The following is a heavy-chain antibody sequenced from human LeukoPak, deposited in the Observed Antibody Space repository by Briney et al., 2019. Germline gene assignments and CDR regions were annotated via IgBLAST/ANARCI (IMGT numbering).Heavy chain of an antibody. J-gene: IGHJ4*02. CDR3: ASLERSSWYLDY. Sequence: ASVKVSCKASGYTFTSYGISWVRQAPGQGLEWMGWISAYNGNTNYAQNLQGRVTMTTDTSTSTAYMELRSLRSDDTAVYYCASLERSSWYLDYWGQGTLVTVSS. CDR1: GYTFTSYG. D-gene: IGHD6-13*01. CDR2: ISAYNGNT. V-gene: IGHV1-18*01.